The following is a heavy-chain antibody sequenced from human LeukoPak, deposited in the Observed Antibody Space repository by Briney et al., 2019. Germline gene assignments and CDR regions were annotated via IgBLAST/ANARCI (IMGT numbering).Heavy chain of an antibody. J-gene: IGHJ4*02. D-gene: IGHD5-18*01. V-gene: IGHV3-30*02. CDR3: AKDPYSYGSYFDY. CDR2: LWYDGSNE. CDR1: GFTFRGYG. Sequence: GGSLRLSCVASGFTFRGYGMHWVRQAPGKGLEWLSLLWYDGSNEYYADSVKGRFTISRDNSKNTLYLQMNSLRAEDAAMYYCAKDPYSYGSYFDYWGQGTLVTVSS.